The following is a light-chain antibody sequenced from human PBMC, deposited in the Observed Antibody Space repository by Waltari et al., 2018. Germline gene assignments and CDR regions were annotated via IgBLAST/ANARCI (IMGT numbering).Light chain of an antibody. Sequence: EIVMTQSPATLSVSPGERATLPCRASQSISTNVAWYQQKPGQAPRLLIFGASSRATGIPARFSGSGSGTQFTLTISNLQSEDFAIYYCQQYHKWPRYTFGQGTKLEIK. CDR2: GAS. J-gene: IGKJ2*01. CDR1: QSISTN. CDR3: QQYHKWPRYT. V-gene: IGKV3-15*01.